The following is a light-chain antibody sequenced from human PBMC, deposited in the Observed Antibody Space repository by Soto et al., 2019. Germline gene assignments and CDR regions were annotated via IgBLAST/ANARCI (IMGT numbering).Light chain of an antibody. CDR1: QNIINY. CDR2: AAS. V-gene: IGKV1-39*01. J-gene: IGKJ1*01. Sequence: QETQAPSYRSGSVGARVTITSRASQNIINYLNSYQQKPGKAPKLLIYAASSLQSGVPSRFSGSGSGTDFTLTISSLQPEDFATYSCQQSCSTLWTFGRGTKVDI. CDR3: QQSCSTLWT.